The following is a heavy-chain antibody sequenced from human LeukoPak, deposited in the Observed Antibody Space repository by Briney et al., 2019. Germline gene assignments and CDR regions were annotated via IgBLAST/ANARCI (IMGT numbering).Heavy chain of an antibody. CDR1: GFTFSSCA. CDR2: ISYDGSNK. CDR3: ARERIAAANWFDP. D-gene: IGHD6-13*01. Sequence: GGSLRLSCAASGFTFSSCAMHWVRQAPGKGLEWAAVISYDGSNKYYADSVKGRFTISRDNSKNTLYLQMNSLRAEDTAVYYCARERIAAANWFDPWGQGTLVTVSS. V-gene: IGHV3-30*01. J-gene: IGHJ5*02.